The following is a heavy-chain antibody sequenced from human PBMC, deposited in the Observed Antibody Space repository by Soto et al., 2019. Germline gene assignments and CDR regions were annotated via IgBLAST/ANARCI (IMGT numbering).Heavy chain of an antibody. CDR3: ARVAADGYYFDS. CDR1: GGSFSDYY. V-gene: IGHV4-34*01. CDR2: INHSGST. D-gene: IGHD6-13*01. J-gene: IGHJ4*02. Sequence: SETLSLTCAVYGGSFSDYYWTWIRQPPGKGLEWIGEINHSGSTNYNPSLKSRVTISVDTSKNQFSLKLSSVTAADTAVYSCARVAADGYYFDSWGQGTLVTVSS.